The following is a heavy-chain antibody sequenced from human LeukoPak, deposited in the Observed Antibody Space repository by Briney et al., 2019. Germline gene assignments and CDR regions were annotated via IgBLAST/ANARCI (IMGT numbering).Heavy chain of an antibody. Sequence: SETLSLTCTVSGGSISSSSYYWGWIRQPPGKGLEWIGSIYYGGSTYYNPSLKSRVTISVDTSKNQFSLKLSSVTAADTAVYYCARRYCSGGSCRFDPWGQGTLVTVSS. CDR2: IYYGGST. D-gene: IGHD2-15*01. CDR1: GGSISSSSYY. CDR3: ARRYCSGGSCRFDP. V-gene: IGHV4-39*01. J-gene: IGHJ5*02.